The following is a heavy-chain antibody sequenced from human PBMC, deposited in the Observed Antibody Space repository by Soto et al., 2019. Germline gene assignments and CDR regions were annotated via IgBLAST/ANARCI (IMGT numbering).Heavy chain of an antibody. V-gene: IGHV1-18*04. CDR1: GYTFTSYG. D-gene: IGHD1-26*01. CDR2: ISAYNGNT. Sequence: QVQLVQSGAEVKKPGASVKVSCKASGYTFTSYGISWVRQAPGQGLERMGWISAYNGNTNYAQKLQGRVTMTTDTSTSTEYMELRSLRSDDTAVYYCARDRGGEWELYCYYYGMDVWGQGTTVTVSS. CDR3: ARDRGGEWELYCYYYGMDV. J-gene: IGHJ6*02.